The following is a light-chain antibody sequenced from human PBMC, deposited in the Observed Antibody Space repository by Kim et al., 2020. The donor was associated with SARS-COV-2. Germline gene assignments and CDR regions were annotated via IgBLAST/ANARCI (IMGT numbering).Light chain of an antibody. J-gene: IGLJ3*02. V-gene: IGLV3-1*01. CDR3: QAWDSSTWV. CDR1: KLGDKY. Sequence: SPDKTASITCTGDKLGDKYACWYQQKPGQSPVLVIYQDTKRPSGIPERFSGSNSGNTAPLTISGTQAMDEADYYCQAWDSSTWVFGGGTQLTVL. CDR2: QDT.